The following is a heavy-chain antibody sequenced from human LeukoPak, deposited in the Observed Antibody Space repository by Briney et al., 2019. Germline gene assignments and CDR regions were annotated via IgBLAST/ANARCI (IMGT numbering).Heavy chain of an antibody. V-gene: IGHV4-59*01. CDR3: AREGVGAYCGGDCYRAFDI. Sequence: KPSETLSLTCTVSGGAISSYYWSWIRQPPGKGLELIGYIYHSGSTNYNRSLNSRVTISVDTSKNHFSLKLSSVTAADTAVYYCAREGVGAYCGGDCYRAFDIWGQGTMVTVSS. CDR1: GGAISSYY. J-gene: IGHJ3*02. CDR2: IYHSGST. D-gene: IGHD2-21*02.